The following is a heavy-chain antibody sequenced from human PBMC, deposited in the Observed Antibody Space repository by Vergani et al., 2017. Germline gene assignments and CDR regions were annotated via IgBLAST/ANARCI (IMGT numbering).Heavy chain of an antibody. D-gene: IGHD6-19*01. CDR2: IFTSGST. Sequence: QVQLQESGPGLVKPSQTLSLTCTVPGGSISSGSYYWSWIRQPAGKGLEWIGRIFTSGSTNYNPSLESRVTISVDTSKNQFSLKLRSVTAADTAVYYCARAVTGIYWYFDLWGRGTLVTVSS. V-gene: IGHV4-61*02. J-gene: IGHJ2*01. CDR1: GGSISSGSYY. CDR3: ARAVTGIYWYFDL.